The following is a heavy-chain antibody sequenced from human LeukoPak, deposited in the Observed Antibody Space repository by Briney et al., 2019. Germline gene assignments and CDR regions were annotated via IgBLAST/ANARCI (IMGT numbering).Heavy chain of an antibody. J-gene: IGHJ6*03. D-gene: IGHD3-22*01. V-gene: IGHV3-48*03. CDR1: GFTFSSYE. Sequence: GGSLRLSCAASGFTFSSYEMNWVRQAPGKGLEWVSYISSSGSTIYYADSVKGRFTISRDNAKNSLYLQMNSLRAEDTAVYYCARGPYSSGYWNYMDVWGKGTTVTVSS. CDR2: ISSSGSTI. CDR3: ARGPYSSGYWNYMDV.